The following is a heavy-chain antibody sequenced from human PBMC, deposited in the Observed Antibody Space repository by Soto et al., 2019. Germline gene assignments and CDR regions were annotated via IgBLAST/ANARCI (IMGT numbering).Heavy chain of an antibody. V-gene: IGHV3-30-3*01. CDR1: GFTFSSYA. CDR3: AREGGRDYYDFWSGYYTDFDY. Sequence: QVQLVESGGGVVQPGRSLRLSCAASGFTFSSYAMHWVRQAPGKGLEWVAVISYDGSNKYYADSVKGRFTISRDNSKNTLYLQMNSLRAEHTAVYYCAREGGRDYYDFWSGYYTDFDYWGQGTLVTVSS. D-gene: IGHD3-3*01. CDR2: ISYDGSNK. J-gene: IGHJ4*02.